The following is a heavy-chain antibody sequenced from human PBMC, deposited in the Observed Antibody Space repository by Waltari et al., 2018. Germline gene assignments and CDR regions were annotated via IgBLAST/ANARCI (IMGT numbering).Heavy chain of an antibody. CDR3: ARGILGYDFWSGYSWYFDL. Sequence: QVQLVQSGAEVKKPGDSVKVSCKASGYTSTSYGISWVRQAPGQGLEWMGWISAYNGNTNYAQKLQGRVTMTTDTSTSTAYMELRSLRSDDTAVYYCARGILGYDFWSGYSWYFDLWGRGTLVTVSS. V-gene: IGHV1-18*01. CDR1: GYTSTSYG. D-gene: IGHD3-3*01. CDR2: ISAYNGNT. J-gene: IGHJ2*01.